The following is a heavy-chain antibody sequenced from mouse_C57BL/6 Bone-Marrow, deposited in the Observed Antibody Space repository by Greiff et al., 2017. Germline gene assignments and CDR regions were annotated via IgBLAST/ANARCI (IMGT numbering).Heavy chain of an antibody. CDR2: ISSGGSYT. Sequence: EVKLVESGGDLVKPGGSLKLSCAASGFTFSSYGMSWVRQTPDKRLEWVATISSGGSYTYYPDSVKGRFTISRDNAKNTLYLQMSSLKSEDTAMYYCARRWLLFFDYWGQGTTLTVSS. D-gene: IGHD2-3*01. J-gene: IGHJ2*01. CDR3: ARRWLLFFDY. V-gene: IGHV5-6*02. CDR1: GFTFSSYG.